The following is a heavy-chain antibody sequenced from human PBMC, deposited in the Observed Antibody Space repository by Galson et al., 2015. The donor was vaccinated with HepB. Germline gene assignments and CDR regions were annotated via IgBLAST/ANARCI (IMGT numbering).Heavy chain of an antibody. CDR1: GFTFSSYA. D-gene: IGHD3-10*01. Sequence: SLRLSCAASGFTFSSYAMSWVRQAPGKGLEWVSAITASGGSTYYADSVKGRFTISRDNSKNTLYLQMNSLRAEDTAVYYCAKGLSGSGSSRRIDYWGQGTLVTVSS. CDR3: AKGLSGSGSSRRIDY. CDR2: ITASGGST. V-gene: IGHV3-23*01. J-gene: IGHJ4*02.